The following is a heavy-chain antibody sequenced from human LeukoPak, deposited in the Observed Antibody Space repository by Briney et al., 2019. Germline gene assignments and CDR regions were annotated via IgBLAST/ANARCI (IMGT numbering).Heavy chain of an antibody. J-gene: IGHJ4*02. D-gene: IGHD4-17*01. CDR3: ARDYGDYRFDY. V-gene: IGHV3-30*03. CDR2: ISYDGSNK. CDR1: GFTFSSYG. Sequence: PGGSLRLSCAASGFTFSSYGMHWVRQAPGKGLEWVAVISYDGSNKYYADSAKGRFTISRDNSKNTLYLQMNSLRAEDTAVYYCARDYGDYRFDYWGQGTLVTVSA.